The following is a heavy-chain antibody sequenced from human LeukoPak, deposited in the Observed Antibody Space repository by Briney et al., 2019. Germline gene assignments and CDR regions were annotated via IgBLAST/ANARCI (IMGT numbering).Heavy chain of an antibody. D-gene: IGHD6-25*01. J-gene: IGHJ4*02. Sequence: GGSLRLSCAASGFTFSSDAMSWFRQAPGKGLEWVSAISGSGGSTYYADSVKGRFTISRDNSKKTLYLQMNSLRAEDTAVYYCAKLSSESAFDYWGQGTLVTVSS. CDR2: ISGSGGST. V-gene: IGHV3-23*01. CDR3: AKLSSESAFDY. CDR1: GFTFSSDA.